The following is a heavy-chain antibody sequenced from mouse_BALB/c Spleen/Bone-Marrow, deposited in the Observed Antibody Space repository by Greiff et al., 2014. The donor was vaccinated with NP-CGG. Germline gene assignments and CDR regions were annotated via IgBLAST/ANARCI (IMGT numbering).Heavy chain of an antibody. V-gene: IGHV7-3*02. CDR3: ARDYSGYFDF. D-gene: IGHD5-1*01. CDR1: GFTFTDYF. J-gene: IGHJ2*01. CDR2: IRNKANGYTT. Sequence: EVMLVESGGGLVQPGGSLRLSCTTSGFTFTDYFMTWVRQPPGKALEWLGFIRNKANGYTTEYNPSVKGRFTISRDTSQGILYLQMNTLRAEDSAIYFCARDYSGYFDFWGQGTTLPVSS.